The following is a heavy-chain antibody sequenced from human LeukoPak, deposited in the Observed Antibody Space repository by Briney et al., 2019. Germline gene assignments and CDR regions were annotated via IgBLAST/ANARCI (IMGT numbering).Heavy chain of an antibody. J-gene: IGHJ4*02. CDR3: ARHLRGVMTCFDN. D-gene: IGHD2-21*02. V-gene: IGHV4-59*08. Sequence: LETLSLTCKVSVGSISNDYWSWIRQPPGKGLERIGFIYYSASTKYNPSLESRVTISVDTSKNQFSLNLNSVTAADTAVYYCARHLRGVMTCFDNWGQGTLVTVSS. CDR2: IYYSAST. CDR1: VGSISNDY.